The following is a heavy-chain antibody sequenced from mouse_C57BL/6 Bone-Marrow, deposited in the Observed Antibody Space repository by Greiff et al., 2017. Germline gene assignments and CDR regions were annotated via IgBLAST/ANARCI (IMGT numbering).Heavy chain of an antibody. CDR1: GFTFSSYG. V-gene: IGHV5-6*01. Sequence: EVQVVESGGDLVKPGGSLKLSCTASGFTFSSYGMSWVRQTPDERLEWVATISSGGSYTYYPDSVKGRFTISRDNAKNTLYLQMSSLKSEDTALYYCARLDYWGQGTTLTVSS. J-gene: IGHJ2*01. CDR3: ARLDY. CDR2: ISSGGSYT.